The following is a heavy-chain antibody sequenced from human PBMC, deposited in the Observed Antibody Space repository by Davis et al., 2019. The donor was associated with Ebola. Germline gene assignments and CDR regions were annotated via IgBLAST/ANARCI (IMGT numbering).Heavy chain of an antibody. Sequence: GESLKISCAASGFTFDDDGMSWVRQAPGKGLEWVSGINWNRASRSYADSVRGRFIISRDNAKNFLFLQMNNLRAEDTALFYCARMTHSWTYLDAPDIWGQGTMVTGYS. D-gene: IGHD1-26*01. CDR1: GFTFDDDG. V-gene: IGHV3-20*04. CDR2: INWNRASR. J-gene: IGHJ3*02. CDR3: ARMTHSWTYLDAPDI.